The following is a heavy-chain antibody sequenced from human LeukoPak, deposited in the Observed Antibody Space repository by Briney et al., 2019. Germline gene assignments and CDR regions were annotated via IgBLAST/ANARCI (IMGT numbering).Heavy chain of an antibody. J-gene: IGHJ4*02. D-gene: IGHD2-8*02. CDR1: GFTFSTFW. CDR2: VNSDGSGT. CDR3: ARERGTGTLDY. V-gene: IGHV3-74*01. Sequence: PGGSLRLSCAASGFTFSTFWMHWVRPAPGKGLVWVSRVNSDGSGTYYADSVKGRLSISRDNSKNTLSLQMNSLRPEDTAVYYCARERGTGTLDYWGQGTLVTVSS.